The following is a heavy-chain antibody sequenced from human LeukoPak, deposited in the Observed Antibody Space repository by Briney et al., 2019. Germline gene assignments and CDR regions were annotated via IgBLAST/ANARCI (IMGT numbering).Heavy chain of an antibody. V-gene: IGHV3-30-3*01. CDR2: ISYDGGNK. CDR3: ARGAYYDFWSAQRYYYGMDV. Sequence: PGGSLRLSCAASGFTFSSYAMHWVRQAPGKGLEWVAVISYDGGNKYYADSVKGRFTISRDNSKNTLYLQMNSLRAEDTAVYYCARGAYYDFWSAQRYYYGMDVWGQGTTVTVSS. D-gene: IGHD3-3*01. CDR1: GFTFSSYA. J-gene: IGHJ6*02.